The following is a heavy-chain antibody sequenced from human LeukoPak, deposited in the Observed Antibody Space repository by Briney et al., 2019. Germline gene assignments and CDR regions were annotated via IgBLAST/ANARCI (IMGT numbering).Heavy chain of an antibody. D-gene: IGHD3-10*01. J-gene: IGHJ4*02. V-gene: IGHV1-69*05. CDR1: GGTFTSSA. Sequence: SVRVSCKASGGTFTSSAISWVRQAPGQGREWMGEIIPIFGTANYAQKFQGRVTITTDESTSTAYMELSSLRSEDTAVYYCEVNDYYGSGSYYWIFDYWGQGTLVTVSS. CDR2: IIPIFGTA. CDR3: EVNDYYGSGSYYWIFDY.